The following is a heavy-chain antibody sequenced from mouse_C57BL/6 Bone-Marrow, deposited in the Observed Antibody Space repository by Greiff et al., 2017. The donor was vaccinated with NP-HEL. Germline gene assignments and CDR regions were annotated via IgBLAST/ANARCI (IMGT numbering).Heavy chain of an antibody. D-gene: IGHD1-1*01. J-gene: IGHJ3*01. CDR1: GYSITSGYY. CDR2: IRYDGSN. V-gene: IGHV3-6*01. CDR3: ARGDYGSSMFAY. Sequence: DVTLQESGPGLVKPSQSLSLTCSVTGYSITSGYYWYWLRQFPGHKLEWMVYIRYDGSNNYHPSLKNRISITRDTSKNQFFLKLNSVTTEDKATYYCARGDYGSSMFAYWGQGTLVTVSA.